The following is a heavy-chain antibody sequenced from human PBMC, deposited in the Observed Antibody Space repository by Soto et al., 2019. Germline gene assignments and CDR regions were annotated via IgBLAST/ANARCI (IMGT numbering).Heavy chain of an antibody. CDR1: GFSLSTFS. J-gene: IGHJ4*02. CDR3: AKAFGSGNNPLFAY. V-gene: IGHV3-23*01. Sequence: GGSLRLSCVVSGFSLSTFSMSWVRQAPGKGLEWVSTISDDAKATWYADSVKGRFTMFRDISKNTLFVQMDYLRAEDTALYYCAKAFGSGNNPLFAYGGKGTQVT. CDR2: ISDDAKAT. D-gene: IGHD3-10*01.